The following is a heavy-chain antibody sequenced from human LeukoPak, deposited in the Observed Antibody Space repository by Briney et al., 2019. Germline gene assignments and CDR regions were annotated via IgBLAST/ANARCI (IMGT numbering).Heavy chain of an antibody. CDR3: ATAQQWLGVYYFDY. CDR2: ISGSGGST. J-gene: IGHJ4*02. Sequence: GRSLRPSCAVSASTFSSSAMSWVRQAPGKGLECVSAISGSGGSTYYADSVKGRFTVSRDNSKNTLYLQMNSLRAEDMAVYYCATAQQWLGVYYFDYWGQGTLVTVSS. CDR1: ASTFSSSA. D-gene: IGHD6-19*01. V-gene: IGHV3-23*01.